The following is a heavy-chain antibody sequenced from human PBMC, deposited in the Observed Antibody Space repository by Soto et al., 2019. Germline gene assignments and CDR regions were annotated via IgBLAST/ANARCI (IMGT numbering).Heavy chain of an antibody. V-gene: IGHV3-74*01. J-gene: IGHJ5*02. CDR3: ARGVVVYQNLVRGRDRFDP. D-gene: IGHD2-8*02. CDR1: GFTLRSYW. CDR2: IDSDGRTT. Sequence: EVQLVESGGGLVQPGGSLTLSCAVSGFTLRSYWMHWVRQTPGKGLEWVARIDSDGRTTNYADSVKGRFTISRDNAKNKVFLQRNSLRAEDRAVYYCARGVVVYQNLVRGRDRFDPWGQGTLVTVSS.